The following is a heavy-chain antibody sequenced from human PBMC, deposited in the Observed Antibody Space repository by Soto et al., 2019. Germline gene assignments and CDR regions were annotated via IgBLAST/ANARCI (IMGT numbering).Heavy chain of an antibody. CDR1: GGSFSGYC. J-gene: IGHJ4*02. V-gene: IGHV4-34*01. CDR3: ASSSWYARRLDY. Sequence: SETLSLTCAVYGGSFSGYCWSWIRQPPGKGLEWIGEINHSGSTNYNPSLKSRVTISVDTSKNQFSLKLSSVNAADTAVYHCASSSWYARRLDYWGQGTLVTVSS. D-gene: IGHD6-13*01. CDR2: INHSGST.